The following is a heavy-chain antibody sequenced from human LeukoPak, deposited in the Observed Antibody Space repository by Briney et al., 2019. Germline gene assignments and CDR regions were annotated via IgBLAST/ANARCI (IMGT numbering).Heavy chain of an antibody. CDR2: ISGSGGST. J-gene: IGHJ4*02. V-gene: IGHV3-23*01. CDR1: GFTFSSYA. CDR3: AKDWSYDSSGCYVFDY. Sequence: GGSLRLSCAASGFTFSSYAMSWVRQAPGKGLEWVSAISGSGGSTYYADSVKGRFTISRDNSKNTLYLQMNSLRAEDTAVYYCAKDWSYDSSGCYVFDYWGQGTLVTVSS. D-gene: IGHD3-22*01.